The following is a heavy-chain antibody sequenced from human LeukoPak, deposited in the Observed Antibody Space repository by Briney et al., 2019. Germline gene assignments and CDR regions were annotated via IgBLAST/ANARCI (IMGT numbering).Heavy chain of an antibody. Sequence: GGSLRLSCAASGFTVSSNYMSWVRQAPGKGLEWVSVLYTGGSTYYADSVKGRFTIPRDNSKNTLYLQMNSLRAEDTAVYYCARGGGSTAFDYWGQGTLVTVSS. CDR1: GFTVSSNY. CDR2: LYTGGST. V-gene: IGHV3-53*01. D-gene: IGHD3-16*01. CDR3: ARGGGSTAFDY. J-gene: IGHJ4*02.